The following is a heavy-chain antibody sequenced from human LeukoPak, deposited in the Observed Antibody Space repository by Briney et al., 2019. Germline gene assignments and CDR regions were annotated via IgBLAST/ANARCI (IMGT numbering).Heavy chain of an antibody. CDR3: SAAAGRNVY. D-gene: IGHD6-13*01. CDR2: IYTSGST. Sequence: PSQTLSLTCTVSGGSISSGSYYWSWIRQPAGKGLEWIGRIYTSGSTNYNPSLKSRVTISVDTSKNQFSLKLSSVTAADTAVYYCSAAAGRNVYWGQGTLVTVSS. J-gene: IGHJ4*02. CDR1: GGSISSGSYY. V-gene: IGHV4-61*02.